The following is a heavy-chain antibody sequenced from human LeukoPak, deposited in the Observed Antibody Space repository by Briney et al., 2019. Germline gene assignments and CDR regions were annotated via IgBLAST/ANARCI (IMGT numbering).Heavy chain of an antibody. J-gene: IGHJ4*02. V-gene: IGHV3-7*05. Sequence: AGGSLRLSCAASGFIFSSYWMSWVRQAPGKGLEWVANIKQGGSEKYYVDSVKGRFTISRDNAKNSLYLQTNSLRGDDTAVYYCAKDRMKWRVAAASIEYWGRGTLVTVST. D-gene: IGHD2-2*01. CDR1: GFIFSSYW. CDR2: IKQGGSEK. CDR3: AKDRMKWRVAAASIEY.